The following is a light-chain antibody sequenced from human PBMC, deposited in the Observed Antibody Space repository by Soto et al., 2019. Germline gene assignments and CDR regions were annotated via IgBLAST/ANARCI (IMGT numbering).Light chain of an antibody. CDR2: EGN. J-gene: IGLJ7*01. Sequence: QSVLTQPASVSGSPGQSITISCTGTSSDVGSYNLVSWYQQHPGKAPKLMISEGNKRPSGISNRFSGSKSGNTASLTISGLQGEDEADYYCCSFATSGTWVFGGGTQLTVL. CDR3: CSFATSGTWV. V-gene: IGLV2-23*01. CDR1: SSDVGSYNL.